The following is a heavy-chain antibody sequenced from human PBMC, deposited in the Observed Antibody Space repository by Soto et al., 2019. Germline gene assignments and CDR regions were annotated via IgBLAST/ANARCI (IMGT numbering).Heavy chain of an antibody. J-gene: IGHJ4*02. Sequence: SETLSLTCTVSGGSISSSSYYWGWIRQPPGKGLEWIGSIYYSGSTYYNPSLKSRVTISVDTSKNQFSLKLSSVTAADTAVYYCARMPLYCSSTSCYVGEQLGYFDYWGQGTLVTVSS. CDR2: IYYSGST. CDR3: ARMPLYCSSTSCYVGEQLGYFDY. D-gene: IGHD2-2*01. CDR1: GGSISSSSYY. V-gene: IGHV4-39*01.